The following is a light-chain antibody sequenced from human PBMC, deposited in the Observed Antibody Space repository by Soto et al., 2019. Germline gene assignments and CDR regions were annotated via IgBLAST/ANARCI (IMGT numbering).Light chain of an antibody. V-gene: IGKV1-12*01. CDR1: QDISSW. CDR3: QQASSFPPT. CDR2: AAS. J-gene: IGKJ5*01. Sequence: DIQMTQSPSSVSASVGDRVTSTCRASQDISSWLAWYQQKPGKAPKIMIYAASSLQGGVPSRFSGSGSGTEFTLTISSLQPEDFATYYCQQASSFPPTFGQGTRLDIK.